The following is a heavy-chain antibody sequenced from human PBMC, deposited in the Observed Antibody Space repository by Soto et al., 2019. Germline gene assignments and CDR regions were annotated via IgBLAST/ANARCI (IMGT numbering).Heavy chain of an antibody. V-gene: IGHV1-69*13. CDR3: ARGGVDYYGMDV. J-gene: IGHJ6*02. CDR2: IIPIFGTA. CDR1: GGTFSSYA. Sequence: SVKVSCKASGGTFSSYAISWLRQAPGQGLEWMGGIIPIFGTANYAQKFQGRVTITADESTSTAYMELSSLRSEDTAVYYCARGGVDYYGMDVWGQGTTVTVSS. D-gene: IGHD2-8*01.